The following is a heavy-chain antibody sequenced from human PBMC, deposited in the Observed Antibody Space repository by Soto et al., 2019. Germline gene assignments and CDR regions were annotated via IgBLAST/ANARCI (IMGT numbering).Heavy chain of an antibody. V-gene: IGHV3-21*01. CDR1: GFTFSTYS. D-gene: IGHD2-2*02. CDR3: AREYTAWPLAYGLDV. J-gene: IGHJ6*02. Sequence: AGGSLRLSCVGSGFTFSTYSINWVRQAPGKGLEWVSSISSRSDIYYADSVKGRFTISRDNAKNSVSLQMNSLRAEDTAVYYCAREYTAWPLAYGLDVWGQGTTVTVSS. CDR2: ISSRSDI.